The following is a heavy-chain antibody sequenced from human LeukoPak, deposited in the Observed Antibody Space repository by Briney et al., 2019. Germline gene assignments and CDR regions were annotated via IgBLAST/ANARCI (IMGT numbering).Heavy chain of an antibody. CDR1: AYTFADYA. CDR2: ISWNSGSI. J-gene: IGHJ6*03. V-gene: IGHV3-9*03. CDR3: AKDKHGYYYYYYMDV. Sequence: GGSLRLSCAASAYTFADYAMHWVRQAPGKGLDWVSGISWNSGSIGYADSVKGRFTISRNNAKDSLYLQMNSLRAEDMALYYCAKDKHGYYYYYYMDVWGKGTTVTVSS.